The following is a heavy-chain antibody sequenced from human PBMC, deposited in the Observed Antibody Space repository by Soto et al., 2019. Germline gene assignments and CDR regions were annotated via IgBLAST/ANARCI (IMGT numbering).Heavy chain of an antibody. Sequence: SVKVSCKASGGTFSSYAISWVRQAPGQGLEWMGGIIPIFGTANYAQKLQGRVTITADKSTSTAYMELSSLRSEDTAVYYCARRVVRGMDYYYYGMDVWGQGTTVTVSS. CDR2: IIPIFGTA. J-gene: IGHJ6*02. CDR3: ARRVVRGMDYYYYGMDV. CDR1: GGTFSSYA. D-gene: IGHD2-15*01. V-gene: IGHV1-69*06.